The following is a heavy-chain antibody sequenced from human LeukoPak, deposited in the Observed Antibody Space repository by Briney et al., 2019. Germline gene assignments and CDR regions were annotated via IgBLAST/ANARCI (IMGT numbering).Heavy chain of an antibody. V-gene: IGHV4-59*08. D-gene: IGHD3-22*01. Sequence: PSETLSLTCTVSGASLSRNSWSWLRQPPRKGLVWLGSVFYTGRTNYNPSLKRPITMSVDTSKNQFSLRLTSVTAADTAVYYCARSYHDSSGYRFDYWGRGILVTVSS. J-gene: IGHJ4*01. CDR2: VFYTGRT. CDR1: GASLSRNS. CDR3: ARSYHDSSGYRFDY.